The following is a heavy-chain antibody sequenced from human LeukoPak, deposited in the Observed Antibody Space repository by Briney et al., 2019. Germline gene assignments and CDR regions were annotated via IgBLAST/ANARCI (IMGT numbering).Heavy chain of an antibody. CDR1: GGSFSGYY. V-gene: IGHV4-34*01. CDR3: ARTRFLEWFPLDY. D-gene: IGHD3-3*01. Sequence: SETLSLTCAVYGGSFSGYYWSWIRQPPGKGLEWIGEINHSGSTNYNPSLKSRVTISVDTSKNQFSLKLSSVTAADTAVYYCARTRFLEWFPLDYWGQGTLVTVSS. CDR2: INHSGST. J-gene: IGHJ4*02.